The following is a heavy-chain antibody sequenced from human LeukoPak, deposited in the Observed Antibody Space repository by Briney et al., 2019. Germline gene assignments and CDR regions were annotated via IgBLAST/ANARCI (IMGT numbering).Heavy chain of an antibody. D-gene: IGHD1-26*01. Sequence: ASVKVSCKASGYTFTTYKMHWVRQAPGQGLEWMGIMNPSGSGTRNAQRFQGRVTMTRDTSTSTVYMELSSLRSDDTAVYYCAKDGGSYSADYWGQGTLVTVSS. CDR2: MNPSGSGT. V-gene: IGHV1-46*01. CDR1: GYTFTTYK. J-gene: IGHJ4*02. CDR3: AKDGGSYSADY.